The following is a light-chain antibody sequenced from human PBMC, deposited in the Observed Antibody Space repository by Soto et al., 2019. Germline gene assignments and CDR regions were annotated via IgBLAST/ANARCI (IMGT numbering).Light chain of an antibody. CDR2: GAS. V-gene: IGKV3-20*01. CDR3: QQYDSSPPTT. Sequence: EIVLTQSPGTLFLSPGERATLSCRASQSVSSSYLAWYQQKPGRAPRLLIYGASSRATGIPDRFSGSGSGTDFTLTISRLEPEDFAVYECQQYDSSPPTTFGEGPRLAIK. J-gene: IGKJ5*01. CDR1: QSVSSSY.